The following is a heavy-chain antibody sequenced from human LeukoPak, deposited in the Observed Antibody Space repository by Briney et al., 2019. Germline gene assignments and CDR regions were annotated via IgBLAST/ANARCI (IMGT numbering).Heavy chain of an antibody. CDR2: ISSSGSTI. Sequence: GGSLRLSCAASGFTVSSNYMSWVRQAPGKGLEWVSYISSSGSTIYYADSVKGRFTISRDNAKNSLYLQMNSLRAEDTAVYYCARDYYDSSGFYYFDYWGQGTLVTVSS. J-gene: IGHJ4*02. CDR1: GFTVSSNY. V-gene: IGHV3-11*04. D-gene: IGHD3-22*01. CDR3: ARDYYDSSGFYYFDY.